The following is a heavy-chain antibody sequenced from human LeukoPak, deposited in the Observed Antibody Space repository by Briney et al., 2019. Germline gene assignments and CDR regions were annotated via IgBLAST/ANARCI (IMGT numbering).Heavy chain of an antibody. CDR1: GYIFSNYG. V-gene: IGHV1-18*01. CDR3: ARGEVRVVVSEPFDY. D-gene: IGHD2-21*01. CDR2: LSGYNGNT. Sequence: ASVKVSCKASGYIFSNYGIHWVRQAPGQGLERMGWLSGYNGNTNYAQKFQGRVTLTTDTSTKTAYMELRSLRSDDTAIYYCARGEVRVVVSEPFDYWGQGTLVTVSS. J-gene: IGHJ4*02.